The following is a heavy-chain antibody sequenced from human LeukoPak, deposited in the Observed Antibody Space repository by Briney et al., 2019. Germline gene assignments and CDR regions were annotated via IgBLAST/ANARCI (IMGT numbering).Heavy chain of an antibody. Sequence: ASVKVSCKASGYTFTSYGISWVRQAPGQGLEWMGWISAYNGNTNYAQKLQGRVTMITDTSTSTAYMELRSLRSDDTAVYYCARGGRARDYYYYYYMDVWGKGTTVTVSS. CDR3: ARGGRARDYYYYYYMDV. D-gene: IGHD3-16*01. J-gene: IGHJ6*03. CDR2: ISAYNGNT. V-gene: IGHV1-18*01. CDR1: GYTFTSYG.